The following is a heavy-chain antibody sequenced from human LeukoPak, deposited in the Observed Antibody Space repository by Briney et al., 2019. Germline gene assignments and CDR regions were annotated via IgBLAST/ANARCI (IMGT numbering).Heavy chain of an antibody. V-gene: IGHV3-23*01. CDR1: GFTFSSYA. J-gene: IGHJ4*02. Sequence: GGSLRLSCAASGFTFSSYAMSWVRQAPGKGLDWVSAISGSGGSTYYADSVKGRFTISRDNSKNTLYLQMNSLRAEDTAVYYCARYEYSSGWIFDYWGQGTLVTVSS. D-gene: IGHD6-19*01. CDR2: ISGSGGST. CDR3: ARYEYSSGWIFDY.